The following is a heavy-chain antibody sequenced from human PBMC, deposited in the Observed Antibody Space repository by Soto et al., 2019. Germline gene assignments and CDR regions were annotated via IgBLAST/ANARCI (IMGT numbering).Heavy chain of an antibody. Sequence: SETLSLTCAVYGGSFSGYYWSWIRQPPGKGLEWIGEINHSGSTNYNPSLKSRVTISVDTSKNQFSLKLSSVTAADTAVYYCARTYYDFWSGYSTPFDYWGQGTLVTVSS. CDR3: ARTYYDFWSGYSTPFDY. CDR2: INHSGST. J-gene: IGHJ4*02. V-gene: IGHV4-34*01. D-gene: IGHD3-3*01. CDR1: GGSFSGYY.